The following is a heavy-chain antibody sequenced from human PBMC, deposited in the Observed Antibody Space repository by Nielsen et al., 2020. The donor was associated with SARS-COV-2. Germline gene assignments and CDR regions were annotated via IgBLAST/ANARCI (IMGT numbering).Heavy chain of an antibody. CDR3: AKDHFQWELPGGHFDY. V-gene: IGHV3-30*18. CDR1: GFTFSSYG. CDR2: ISYDGSNK. Sequence: GESLKISCAASGFTFSSYGMHWVRQAPGKGLEWVAVISYDGSNKYYADSVKGRFTISRDNSKNTLYLQMNSLRAEDTAVYYCAKDHFQWELPGGHFDYWGQGTLVTVSS. J-gene: IGHJ4*02. D-gene: IGHD1-26*01.